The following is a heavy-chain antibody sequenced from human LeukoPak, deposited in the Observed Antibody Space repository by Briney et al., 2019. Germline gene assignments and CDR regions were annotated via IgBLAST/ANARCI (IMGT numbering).Heavy chain of an antibody. CDR2: INHSGST. Sequence: SETLSLTCAVYGGSFSGDYWSWIRQPPGKGLEWIGEINHSGSTNYNPSLKSRVTISVDTSKNQFSLKLSSVTAADTAVYYCARSLNRWLQPYYFDYWGQGTLVTVSS. J-gene: IGHJ4*02. D-gene: IGHD5-24*01. CDR1: GGSFSGDY. V-gene: IGHV4-34*01. CDR3: ARSLNRWLQPYYFDY.